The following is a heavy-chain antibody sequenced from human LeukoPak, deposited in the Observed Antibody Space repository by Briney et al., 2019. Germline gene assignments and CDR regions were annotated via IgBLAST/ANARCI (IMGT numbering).Heavy chain of an antibody. CDR3: ARLSYYYYYMDV. CDR2: IYYSGST. CDR1: GGSISSSSYY. Sequence: SETLSLTCTVSGGSISSSSYYWGWIRQPPGKGLEWIGSIYYSGSTYYNPSLKSRVTISVDTSKNQFSLKLSSVTAADTAEYYCARLSYYYYYMDVWGKGTTVTVSS. V-gene: IGHV4-39*01. J-gene: IGHJ6*03.